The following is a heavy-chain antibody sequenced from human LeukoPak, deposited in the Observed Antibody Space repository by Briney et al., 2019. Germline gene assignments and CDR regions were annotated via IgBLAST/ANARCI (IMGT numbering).Heavy chain of an antibody. CDR3: ARDMGTMIVASPFDI. J-gene: IGHJ3*02. Sequence: ASVKVSCKASGYTFTSYYMHWVRQAPGQGLEWMGIINPSGGSTRYAQKFQGRVTITADKSTSTAYMELSSLRSEDTAVYYCARDMGTMIVASPFDIWGQGTMVTVSS. D-gene: IGHD3-22*01. V-gene: IGHV1-46*01. CDR1: GYTFTSYY. CDR2: INPSGGST.